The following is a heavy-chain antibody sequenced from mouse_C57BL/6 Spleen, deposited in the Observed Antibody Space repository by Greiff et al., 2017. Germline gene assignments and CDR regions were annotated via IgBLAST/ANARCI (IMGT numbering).Heavy chain of an antibody. J-gene: IGHJ3*01. D-gene: IGHD1-1*01. V-gene: IGHV1-78*01. CDR3: ARAKYYGSSYGWFAY. CDR2: LYPRDGST. Sequence: QVQLKQSDAELVKPGASVKISCKVSGYTFTDHTIHWVKQRPEQGLEWIGSLYPRDGSTKYNEKFKGKATLTADKSSSTAYMQLNSLTSEDAAVYFCARAKYYGSSYGWFAYWGQGTLVTVSA. CDR1: GYTFTDHT.